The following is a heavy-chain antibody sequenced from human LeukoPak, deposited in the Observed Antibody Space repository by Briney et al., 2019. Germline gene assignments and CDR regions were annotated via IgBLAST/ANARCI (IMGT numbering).Heavy chain of an antibody. J-gene: IGHJ4*02. Sequence: GGSLRLSCAASGFTFSSYGMHWVRQAPGKGLDWVAVISNDGSKKYYADSVKGRFTIPRDNSKNTLSLQVSSLRTEDTAVYYCAKDRYSYAFEYSDSWGQGTLVTVSS. CDR3: AKDRYSYAFEYSDS. CDR2: ISNDGSKK. CDR1: GFTFSSYG. D-gene: IGHD5-18*01. V-gene: IGHV3-30*18.